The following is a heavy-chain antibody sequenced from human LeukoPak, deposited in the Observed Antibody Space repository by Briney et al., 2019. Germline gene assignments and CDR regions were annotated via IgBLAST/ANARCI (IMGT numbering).Heavy chain of an antibody. J-gene: IGHJ3*02. D-gene: IGHD3-22*01. CDR3: ASLYYYDSSVPFDI. CDR1: GFTFSSYG. V-gene: IGHV3-30*03. CDR2: ISYDGSNK. Sequence: GGSLRLSCAASGFTFSSYGMHWVRQAPGKGLEWVAVISYDGSNKYYADSVKGRFTISRDNSKNTLYLQMNSLRAEDTAVYYCASLYYYDSSVPFDIWGQGTMVTVSS.